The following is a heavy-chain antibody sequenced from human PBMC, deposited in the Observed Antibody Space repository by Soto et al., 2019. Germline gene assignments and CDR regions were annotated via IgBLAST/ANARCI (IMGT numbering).Heavy chain of an antibody. CDR3: SDTGGP. J-gene: IGHJ5*02. CDR2: VNPNSGET. CDR1: GPSLNKYD. Sequence: GASVKVTSRASGPSLNKYDINWVRQAPGQGLEWMGWVNPNSGETGFAQKFQGRITMTRNTSINTVYMELRSQRAYVTAVDFCSDTGGPCGQGTL. V-gene: IGHV1-8*01. D-gene: IGHD2-8*02.